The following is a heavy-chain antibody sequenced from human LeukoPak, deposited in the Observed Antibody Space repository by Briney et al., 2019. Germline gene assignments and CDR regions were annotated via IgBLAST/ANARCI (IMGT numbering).Heavy chain of an antibody. V-gene: IGHV3-48*02. CDR3: ARDRSGYSGYDTPYYFDY. J-gene: IGHJ4*02. CDR2: ISSSSSTI. CDR1: GFTFGSYA. Sequence: GGSLRLSCAASGFTFGSYAVTWVRQAPGKGLEWVSYISSSSSTIYYADSVKGRFTISRDNAKNSLYLQMNSLRDEDTAVYYCARDRSGYSGYDTPYYFDYWGQGTLVTVSS. D-gene: IGHD5-12*01.